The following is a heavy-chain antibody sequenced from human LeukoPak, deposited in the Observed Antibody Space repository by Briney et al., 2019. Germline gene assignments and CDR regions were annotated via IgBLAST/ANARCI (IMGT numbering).Heavy chain of an antibody. Sequence: AGSLRLSCAASGFTFSSYAMSWVRRAPGKGLEWASAISGSGGSTYYADSVKGRFTISRDNSENTLYLQMNSLRAEDTAVYYCAKEGSGGSRGVELNWFDPWGQGTLVTVSS. CDR2: ISGSGGST. CDR1: GFTFSSYA. V-gene: IGHV3-23*01. D-gene: IGHD2-15*01. J-gene: IGHJ5*02. CDR3: AKEGSGGSRGVELNWFDP.